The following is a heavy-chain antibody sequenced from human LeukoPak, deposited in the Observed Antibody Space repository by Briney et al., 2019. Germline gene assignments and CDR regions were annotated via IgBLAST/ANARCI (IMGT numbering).Heavy chain of an antibody. CDR3: AGDTEGTIVVVPAAKY. V-gene: IGHV3-74*01. CDR2: INGYGSST. Sequence: PGGSLRLSCAASGFTFVSYWMHWVRQAPGKGLVWVSRINGYGSSTDFADSVKGRFTISRDNAKNSLYLQMNSLRAEDTAVYYCAGDTEGTIVVVPAAKYWGQGTLVTVSS. J-gene: IGHJ4*02. D-gene: IGHD2-2*01. CDR1: GFTFVSYW.